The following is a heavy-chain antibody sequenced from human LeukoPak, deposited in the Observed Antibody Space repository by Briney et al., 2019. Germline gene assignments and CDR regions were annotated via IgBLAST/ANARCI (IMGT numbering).Heavy chain of an antibody. J-gene: IGHJ4*02. V-gene: IGHV3-21*01. CDR2: ISSSSSYI. Sequence: GGSLRLSCAASGFTFSSYSMNWVRQAPGRGLEWVSVISSSSSYIYNADSVKGRFTISRDDAKNSLYLQMNSLRAEDTAVYYCVRAQGYGFNSYSFDYWGQGTLVTVSS. D-gene: IGHD5-24*01. CDR3: VRAQGYGFNSYSFDY. CDR1: GFTFSSYS.